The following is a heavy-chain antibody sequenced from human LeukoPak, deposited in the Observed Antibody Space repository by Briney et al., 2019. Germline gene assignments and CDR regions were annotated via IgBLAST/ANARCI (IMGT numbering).Heavy chain of an antibody. CDR3: ARDEGNTRAGYFDY. D-gene: IGHD1/OR15-1a*01. V-gene: IGHV1-69*05. CDR1: GGTFSSYA. CDR2: IIPIFGTA. J-gene: IGHJ4*02. Sequence: GASVKVSCKASGGTFSSYAISWVRQAPGQGLECMGGIIPIFGTANYAQKFQGRVTITTDESTSTAYMELSSLRSEDTAVYYCARDEGNTRAGYFDYWGQGTLVTVSS.